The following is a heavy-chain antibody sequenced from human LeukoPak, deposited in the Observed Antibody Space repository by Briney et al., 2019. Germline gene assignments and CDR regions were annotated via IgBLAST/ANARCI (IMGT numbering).Heavy chain of an antibody. V-gene: IGHV4-59*01. D-gene: IGHD5-12*01. Sequence: SETLSLTCTVSGGSISTYTWSWIWHCPRQGLGWVGYISYNGSTNYNPALKSRVTISVDTSKNQFSLKLRSVTAADTAVYYCARDQKYSATSDHWGQGTLVTVSS. CDR2: ISYNGST. CDR1: GGSISTYT. CDR3: ARDQKYSATSDH. J-gene: IGHJ5*02.